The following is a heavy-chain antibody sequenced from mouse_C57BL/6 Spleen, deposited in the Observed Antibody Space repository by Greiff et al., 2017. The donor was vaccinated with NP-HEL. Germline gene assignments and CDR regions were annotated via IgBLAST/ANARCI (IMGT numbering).Heavy chain of an antibody. D-gene: IGHD2-5*01. CDR3: ARNGLYYSNLYYAMDY. CDR2: INPNNGGT. J-gene: IGHJ4*01. V-gene: IGHV1-26*01. CDR1: GYTFTDYY. Sequence: EVQLQQSGPELVKPGASVKISCKASGYTFTDYYMNWVKQSHGKSLEWIGDINPNNGGTSYNQKFKGKATLTVDKSSSTAYMELRSLTSEDPAVYYCARNGLYYSNLYYAMDYWGQGTSVTVSS.